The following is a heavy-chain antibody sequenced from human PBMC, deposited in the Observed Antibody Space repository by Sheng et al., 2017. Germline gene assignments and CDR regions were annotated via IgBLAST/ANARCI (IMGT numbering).Heavy chain of an antibody. J-gene: IGHJ2*01. D-gene: IGHD5-18*01. CDR3: AHCGYSYGDKWYFDL. V-gene: IGHV1-69*01. Sequence: QVQLVQSGAEVKKPGSSVKVSCKASGGTFSSYAISWVRQAPGQGLEWMGGIIPIFGTANYAQKFQGRVTITADESTSTAYMELSSLRSEDTAVYYCAHCGYSYGDKWYFDLWGRGTLVTVSS. CDR2: IIPIFGTA. CDR1: GGTFSSYA.